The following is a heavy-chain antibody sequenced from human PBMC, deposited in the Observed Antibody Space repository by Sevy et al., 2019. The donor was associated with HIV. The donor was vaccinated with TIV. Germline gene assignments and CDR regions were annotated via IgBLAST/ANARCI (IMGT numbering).Heavy chain of an antibody. J-gene: IGHJ4*02. Sequence: SETLSLTCTVSGGSMSSSDYFWGWVRQPPGKGLEWIGSIYYNGDTYHSPSLKSRVTVAVDTSKNQFFLTLTSVTAADTAIYYCARQGAWRFYFDLWGQGALVTVSS. CDR1: GGSMSSSDYF. D-gene: IGHD3-16*01. CDR3: ARQGAWRFYFDL. V-gene: IGHV4-39*01. CDR2: IYYNGDT.